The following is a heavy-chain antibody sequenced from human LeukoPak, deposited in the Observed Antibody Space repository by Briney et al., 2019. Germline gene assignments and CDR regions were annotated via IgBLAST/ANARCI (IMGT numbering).Heavy chain of an antibody. CDR1: GFTFSSYW. J-gene: IGHJ4*02. V-gene: IGHV3-7*01. D-gene: IGHD5-18*01. CDR3: AKDGTYGGYSYGDPHY. CDR2: IKQDGSEK. Sequence: GGSLRLSCAASGFTFSSYWMSWVRQAPGKGLEWVANIKQDGSEKYYVDSVKGRFTISRDNAKNSLYLQMNSLRAEDTAVYYCAKDGTYGGYSYGDPHYWGQGTLVTVSS.